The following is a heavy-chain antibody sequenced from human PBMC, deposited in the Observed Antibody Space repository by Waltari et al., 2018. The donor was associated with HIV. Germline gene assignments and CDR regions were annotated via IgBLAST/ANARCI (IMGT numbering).Heavy chain of an antibody. V-gene: IGHV5-51*03. D-gene: IGHD6-19*01. J-gene: IGHJ4*02. Sequence: EVQLVQSGAVMKKPGQSLRISCRAFGYNFTSYYVAWVRQMPGIGLQWMGIFYPGVSDVRYSPSFQGKVTISVDKSVNTAYLHWTRLKASDTAIYYCARLPYSSGWYFDNWGQGTLVTVSS. CDR2: FYPGVSDV. CDR3: ARLPYSSGWYFDN. CDR1: GYNFTSYY.